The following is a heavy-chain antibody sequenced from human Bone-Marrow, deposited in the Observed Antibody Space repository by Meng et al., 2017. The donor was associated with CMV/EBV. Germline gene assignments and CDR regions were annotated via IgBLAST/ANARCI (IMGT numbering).Heavy chain of an antibody. Sequence: GESLKISCAASGFSFSNYWMTWVRQAPGKGLEWVANIKQDGSEKYYVASVKGRFTISRDNDKNSLYLQMNDLRGDDTAVYYCTRSMDVWGQGTTVTVSS. CDR2: IKQDGSEK. V-gene: IGHV3-7*01. CDR3: TRSMDV. J-gene: IGHJ6*02. CDR1: GFSFSNYW.